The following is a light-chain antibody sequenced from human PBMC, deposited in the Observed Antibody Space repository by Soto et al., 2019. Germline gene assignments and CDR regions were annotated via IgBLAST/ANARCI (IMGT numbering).Light chain of an antibody. CDR3: CSYTGSSTYV. CDR1: SSDVGGYNY. CDR2: DVN. Sequence: SVLTQPASVSGSPGQSITISCTGTSSDVGGYNYVSWYQQHPDRAPKLLIYDVNNRPSGVSNRFSGSKSGNTASLTISGLQAEDEADYYCCSYTGSSTYVFGTGTKVTVL. V-gene: IGLV2-14*01. J-gene: IGLJ1*01.